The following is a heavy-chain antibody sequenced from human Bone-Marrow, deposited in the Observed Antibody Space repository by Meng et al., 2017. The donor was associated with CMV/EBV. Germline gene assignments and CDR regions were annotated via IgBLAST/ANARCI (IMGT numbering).Heavy chain of an antibody. V-gene: IGHV4-30-4*08. J-gene: IGHJ5*02. Sequence: SETLSLTCTVSGGSISSGDYYWSWIRQPPGKGLEWIGYIYYSGSTYYNPSLKSRVTISVDTSKNQFSLKLSSVTAADTAVYYCGFDYGGRELDNWFDPWGQGTLVTGSS. CDR3: GFDYGGRELDNWFDP. D-gene: IGHD4/OR15-4a*01. CDR1: GGSISSGDYY. CDR2: IYYSGST.